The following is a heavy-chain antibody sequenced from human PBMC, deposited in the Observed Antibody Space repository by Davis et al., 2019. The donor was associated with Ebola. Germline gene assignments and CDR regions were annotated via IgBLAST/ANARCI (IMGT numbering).Heavy chain of an antibody. CDR3: AATSPPQLPYYGSGSYYNAHSFDY. Sequence: PSETLSLTCAVYGGSFSGYYWSWIRQPPGKGLEWIGYIYYSGSTNYNPSLKSRVTISVDTSKNQFSLKLSSVTAADTAVYYCAATSPPQLPYYGSGSYYNAHSFDYWGQGTLVTVSS. CDR2: IYYSGST. CDR1: GGSFSGYY. D-gene: IGHD3-10*01. V-gene: IGHV4-59*01. J-gene: IGHJ4*02.